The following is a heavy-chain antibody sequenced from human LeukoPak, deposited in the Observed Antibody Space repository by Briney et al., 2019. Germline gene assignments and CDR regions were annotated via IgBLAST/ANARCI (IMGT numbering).Heavy chain of an antibody. CDR3: ARGANYYDSSGYSATFDY. CDR1: GGSISSSSYY. Sequence: SETLSLTCTVSGGSISSSSYYWGWIRQPPGKGLEWIGSIYYSGTTFYNPSLKSRVTISVDTSRNQFSLKLRSVTAADTAVYYCARGANYYDSSGYSATFDYWGQGTLVTVSS. V-gene: IGHV4-39*01. J-gene: IGHJ4*02. D-gene: IGHD3-22*01. CDR2: IYYSGTT.